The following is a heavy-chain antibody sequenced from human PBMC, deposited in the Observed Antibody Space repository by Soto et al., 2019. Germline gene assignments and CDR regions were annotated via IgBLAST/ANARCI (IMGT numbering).Heavy chain of an antibody. D-gene: IGHD3-10*01. CDR3: ARGPPFGEFLSWRFDP. Sequence: LSLTCTVSGGSISSGGHYWSWIRQHPGKGLEWIGYIYYSGSTYYNPSLKSRVTISEDTSKNQYSLRLSSVTAADTAVYYCARGPPFGEFLSWRFDPWGQGTLVTVSS. J-gene: IGHJ5*02. V-gene: IGHV4-31*03. CDR1: GGSISSGGHY. CDR2: IYYSGST.